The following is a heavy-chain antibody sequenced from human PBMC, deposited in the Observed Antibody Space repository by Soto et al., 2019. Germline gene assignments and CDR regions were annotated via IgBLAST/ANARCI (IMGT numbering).Heavy chain of an antibody. CDR1: GGSFSGYY. D-gene: IGHD6-19*01. Sequence: SETLSLTCAVYGGSFSGYYWSWIRQPPGKGLEWIGEINHSGSTNYNPSLKSRVTISVDTSKNQFSLKLSSVTAADTAVYYCARDFLLSSFSRPIAVAGRGDWFDPWGQGTLVTVSS. J-gene: IGHJ5*02. V-gene: IGHV4-34*01. CDR2: INHSGST. CDR3: ARDFLLSSFSRPIAVAGRGDWFDP.